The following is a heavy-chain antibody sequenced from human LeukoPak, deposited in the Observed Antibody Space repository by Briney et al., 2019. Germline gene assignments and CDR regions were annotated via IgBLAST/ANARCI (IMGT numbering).Heavy chain of an antibody. CDR3: ARGGAGARRNYFDY. CDR2: ISYDGSNK. CDR1: GFTFSSYA. D-gene: IGHD1-26*01. J-gene: IGHJ4*02. Sequence: GGSLRLSCAASGFTFSSYAMHWVRQAPGKGLEWVAVISYDGSNKYYADSVKGRFTISRDNSKNTLYLQMNSLRAEDTAVYYCARGGAGARRNYFDYWGQGTLVTVSS. V-gene: IGHV3-30-3*01.